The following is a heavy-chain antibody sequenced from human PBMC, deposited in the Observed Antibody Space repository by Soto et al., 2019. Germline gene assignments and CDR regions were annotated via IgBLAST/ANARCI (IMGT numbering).Heavy chain of an antibody. Sequence: PGESLKISCKGSGYSFAGYWITWVRQKPGKGLEWMVRIDPSDSQTYYSPSFQGHVTISADKSISTAYLQWNSLRDSDTAMYYCARLSDYWGRGTLVTVSS. CDR2: IDPSDSQT. CDR1: GYSFAGYW. V-gene: IGHV5-10-1*01. CDR3: ARLSDY. J-gene: IGHJ4*02.